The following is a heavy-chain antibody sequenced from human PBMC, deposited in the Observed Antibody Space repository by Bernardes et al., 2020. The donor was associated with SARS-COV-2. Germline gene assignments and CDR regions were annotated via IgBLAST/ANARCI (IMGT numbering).Heavy chain of an antibody. Sequence: SETLSLTCAVYGGSFSGYYWSWIRQPPGKGLEWIGEINHSGSTNYNPSLKSRVTISVDTSKNQFSLKLSSVTAADTAVYYCARALIVVVPAAMSYNWFDPWGQGTLVTVSS. J-gene: IGHJ5*02. D-gene: IGHD2-2*01. CDR3: ARALIVVVPAAMSYNWFDP. CDR2: INHSGST. V-gene: IGHV4-34*01. CDR1: GGSFSGYY.